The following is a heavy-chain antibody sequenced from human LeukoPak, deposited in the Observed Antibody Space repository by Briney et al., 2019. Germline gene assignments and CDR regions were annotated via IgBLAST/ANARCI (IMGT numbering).Heavy chain of an antibody. CDR3: ARGGEVYSSGYGRLLY. V-gene: IGHV4-59*12. Sequence: PSETLSLTCTVSGGSISSYYWSWIRQPPGKGLEWIGYIYYSGSTNYNPSLKSRVTISVDTSKNQFSLKLSSVTAADTAVYYCARGGEVYSSGYGRLLYWGQGTLVTVSS. J-gene: IGHJ4*02. CDR1: GGSISSYY. CDR2: IYYSGST. D-gene: IGHD3-22*01.